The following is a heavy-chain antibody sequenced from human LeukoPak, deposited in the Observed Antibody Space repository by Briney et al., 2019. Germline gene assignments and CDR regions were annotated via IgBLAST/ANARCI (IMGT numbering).Heavy chain of an antibody. CDR3: ARDKARIAAAGPLDY. V-gene: IGHV3-48*01. CDR1: GFTFSSHS. D-gene: IGHD6-13*01. J-gene: IGHJ4*02. CDR2: ISNSGNTI. Sequence: PGGSLRLSCAASGFTFSSHSMNWVRQAPGKGLEWVSYISNSGNTIYYADSVKGRFTISGDNSKNTLYLQMNSLRAEDTAVYYCARDKARIAAAGPLDYWGQGTLVTVSS.